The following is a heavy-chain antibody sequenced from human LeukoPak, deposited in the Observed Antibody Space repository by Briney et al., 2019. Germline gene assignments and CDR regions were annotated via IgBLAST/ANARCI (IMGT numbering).Heavy chain of an antibody. J-gene: IGHJ6*03. CDR1: GGSFSGYY. D-gene: IGHD1-20*01. Sequence: SETLSLTCAVYGGSFSGYYWSWIRQPPGKGLEWIGEISHSGSANYNPSLKSRVTISVDTSKNQFSLKLSSVTAADTAVYYCASLTGTTDYYYYCMDVWGKGTTVIVSS. CDR2: ISHSGSA. V-gene: IGHV4-34*01. CDR3: ASLTGTTDYYYYCMDV.